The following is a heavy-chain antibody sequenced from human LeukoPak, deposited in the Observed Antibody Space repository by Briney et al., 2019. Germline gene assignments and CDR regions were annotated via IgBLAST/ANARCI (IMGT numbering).Heavy chain of an antibody. Sequence: PSEILSLTPAVSDYPISSGYFWGWIRQPPGKGPERIATISHSGSTYFNPSLKSRVIVSIDTSKNQFSLNLTSVTAADPAVYYCAREYCAGGYCYFFDYWGQGTLVTVSS. CDR3: AREYCAGGYCYFFDY. J-gene: IGHJ4*02. CDR1: DYPISSGYF. V-gene: IGHV4-38-2*02. D-gene: IGHD2-8*02. CDR2: ISHSGST.